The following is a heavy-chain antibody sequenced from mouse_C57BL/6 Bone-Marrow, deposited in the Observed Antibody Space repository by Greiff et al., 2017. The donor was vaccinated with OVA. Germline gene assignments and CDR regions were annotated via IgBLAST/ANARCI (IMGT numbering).Heavy chain of an antibody. J-gene: IGHJ3*01. V-gene: IGHV1-81*01. Sequence: LVESGAELARPGASVKLSCKASGYTFTSYGISWVKQRTGQGLEWIGEIYPRSGNTYYNEKFKGKATLTADKSSSTAYMKLRSLTAEDSAVYFYARNGYQFAYWGQGTLVTVSA. CDR2: IYPRSGNT. D-gene: IGHD2-2*01. CDR1: GYTFTSYG. CDR3: ARNGYQFAY.